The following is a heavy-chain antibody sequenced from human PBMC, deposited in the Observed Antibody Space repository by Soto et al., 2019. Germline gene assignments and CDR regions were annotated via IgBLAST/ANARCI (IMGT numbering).Heavy chain of an antibody. CDR3: AKDFSFTRSWYDY. D-gene: IGHD6-13*01. CDR1: GFTFSSYA. J-gene: IGHJ4*02. V-gene: IGHV3-23*01. CDR2: ISGSGGST. Sequence: GGSLRLSCAASGFTFSSYAMSWVRQAPGKGLEWVSAISGSGGSTYYADSVKGRFTISRDNSKNTLYLQMNSLRAEDTTVYYCAKDFSFTRSWYDYWGQGTLGTVAS.